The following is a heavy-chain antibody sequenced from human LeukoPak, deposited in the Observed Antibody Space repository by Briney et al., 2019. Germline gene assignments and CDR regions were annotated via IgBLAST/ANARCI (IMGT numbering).Heavy chain of an antibody. J-gene: IGHJ4*02. V-gene: IGHV3-74*01. D-gene: IGHD5-12*01. CDR1: GFTFSTYQ. CDR2: VKSDGITT. Sequence: GGSLRLSCAASGFTFSTYQMHWVRHVPGKGLVWVSRVKSDGITTNYADSVKGRFTISRDNAKNTVDLQMNSLRVEDTAVYYCARIARGYSSYDPPFDYWGQGTLVTVSS. CDR3: ARIARGYSSYDPPFDY.